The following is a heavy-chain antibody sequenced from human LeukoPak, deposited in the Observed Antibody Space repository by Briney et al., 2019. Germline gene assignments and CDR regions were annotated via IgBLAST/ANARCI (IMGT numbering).Heavy chain of an antibody. V-gene: IGHV4-59*01. J-gene: IGHJ6*03. CDR1: GGSISSYY. D-gene: IGHD1-26*01. Sequence: PSETLSLTCTVSGGSISSYYWSWIRQPPGKGLEWIGYIYYSGSTNYNPSLKSRVTISVDTSKNQFSLKLSSVTAADTAVYYCARQWELSPHMDVWGKGTTVTVSS. CDR3: ARQWELSPHMDV. CDR2: IYYSGST.